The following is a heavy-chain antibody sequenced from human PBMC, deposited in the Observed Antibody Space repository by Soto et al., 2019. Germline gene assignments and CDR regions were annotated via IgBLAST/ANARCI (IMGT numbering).Heavy chain of an antibody. J-gene: IGHJ4*02. V-gene: IGHV3-30*18. D-gene: IGHD1-26*01. CDR2: ISYDGSNT. Sequence: QVQLVESGGGVVQPGRSLRLSCAASGFTFSSYGMHWVRQAPGKGLEWVAIISYDGSNTYYADSVKDRFTISRDNSKNTLYLQMNSLRAEDTSVYYCAKEGGLSGSYYISSSYYFDYWGQGTLVTVSS. CDR1: GFTFSSYG. CDR3: AKEGGLSGSYYISSSYYFDY.